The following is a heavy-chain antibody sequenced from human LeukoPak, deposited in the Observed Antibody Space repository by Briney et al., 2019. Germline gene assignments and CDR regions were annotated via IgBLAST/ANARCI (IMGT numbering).Heavy chain of an antibody. CDR1: GFTFSSYC. Sequence: GGSLRLSCAASGFTFSSYCMRWVRQAPGKGLEWVANIKQDGSEKYYVDSVKGRFTISRDNAKNSLYLQMNSLRAEDTAVYYCARDRVTGTTNLFDPWGQGTLVTASA. CDR2: IKQDGSEK. J-gene: IGHJ5*02. D-gene: IGHD1-7*01. V-gene: IGHV3-7*01. CDR3: ARDRVTGTTNLFDP.